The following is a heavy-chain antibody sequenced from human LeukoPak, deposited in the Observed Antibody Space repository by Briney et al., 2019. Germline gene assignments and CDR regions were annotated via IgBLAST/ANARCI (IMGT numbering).Heavy chain of an antibody. J-gene: IGHJ6*02. CDR3: VRDLHCSSTSCYRYYSGMDV. CDR1: GFTVTSDY. V-gene: IGHV3-66*01. D-gene: IGHD2-2*02. Sequence: GGSLRLSCAASGFTVTSDYMSWVRQAPGKGLEWVSVIYSGGNTFYADSVKGRFTISRDNAKNSLFLQMNSLRAEDTAVYYCVRDLHCSSTSCYRYYSGMDVWGQGTTVTVSS. CDR2: IYSGGNT.